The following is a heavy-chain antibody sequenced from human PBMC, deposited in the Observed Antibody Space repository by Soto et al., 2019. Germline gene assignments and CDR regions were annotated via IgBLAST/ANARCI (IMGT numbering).Heavy chain of an antibody. V-gene: IGHV1-46*01. CDR2: INPSGGST. Sequence: ASVKVSCKASGYTFTSYYMHWVRQAPGQGLEWMGIINPSGGSTSYAQKFQGRVTMTRDTSTSTVYMELSSLRSEDTAVYYCARDQTYYYDSSDYWRFHYYYYGMDVWGQGTTVTVSS. J-gene: IGHJ6*02. CDR3: ARDQTYYYDSSDYWRFHYYYYGMDV. CDR1: GYTFTSYY. D-gene: IGHD3-22*01.